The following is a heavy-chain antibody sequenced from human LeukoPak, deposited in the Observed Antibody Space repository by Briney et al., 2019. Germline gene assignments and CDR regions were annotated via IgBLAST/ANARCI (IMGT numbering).Heavy chain of an antibody. CDR2: ISGDSDYI. J-gene: IGHJ4*02. Sequence: GGSLRLSCAASGFTFRAYSINWVRQAPGKGLEWVSSISGDSDYIYYSDSLKGRFTISRDNAKNSLYLQVNSLRAEDTAVYYCAREQYHMLGGYYRGLGFDYWGQGTLVTVSS. CDR1: GFTFRAYS. CDR3: AREQYHMLGGYYRGLGFDY. V-gene: IGHV3-21*01. D-gene: IGHD3-3*01.